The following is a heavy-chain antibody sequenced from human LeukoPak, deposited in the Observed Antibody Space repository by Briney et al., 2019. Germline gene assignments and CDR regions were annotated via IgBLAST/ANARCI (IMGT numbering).Heavy chain of an antibody. CDR1: GYTFTGYY. D-gene: IGHD5-12*01. V-gene: IGHV1-2*02. CDR3: ARAHVDIVATDY. Sequence: ASVKVSCKASGYTFTGYYMHWVRQAPGQGLEWMGWINPNSGGTNYAQKFQGRVTTTRDTSISTAYMELSRLRSDDTAVYYCARAHVDIVATDYWGQGALVTVSS. J-gene: IGHJ4*02. CDR2: INPNSGGT.